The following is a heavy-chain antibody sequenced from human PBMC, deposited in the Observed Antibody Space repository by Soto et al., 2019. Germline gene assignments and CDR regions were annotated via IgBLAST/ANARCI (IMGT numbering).Heavy chain of an antibody. D-gene: IGHD6-19*01. CDR1: GYTFTSYY. CDR3: ARPSFIAVAGSSLDY. CDR2: INTSGGST. J-gene: IGHJ4*02. V-gene: IGHV1-46*01. Sequence: ASVKVSCKASGYTFTSYYMHWVRQAPGQGLERMGIINTSGGSTSYAQKFQGRVTVTRDTSTSTVYMELSSLRSEDTAVYYCARPSFIAVAGSSLDYWGQGTLVTVSS.